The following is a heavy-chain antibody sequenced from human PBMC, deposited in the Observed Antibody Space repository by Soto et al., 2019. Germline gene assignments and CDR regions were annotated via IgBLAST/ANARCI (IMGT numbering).Heavy chain of an antibody. CDR1: GFTVSNNY. J-gene: IGHJ4*02. V-gene: IGHV3-53*01. CDR2: LSSGGST. D-gene: IGHD3-16*01. CDR3: ARSLPCERYFGEYYFDS. Sequence: GGSLRLSCAASGFTVSNNYMSWVRQAPGKGLEWVSVLSSGGSTFYTDSVKGRFTISRDNSRNTLYLQISSLRAEDTAVYYCARSLPCERYFGEYYFDSWGQGTLVTVSS.